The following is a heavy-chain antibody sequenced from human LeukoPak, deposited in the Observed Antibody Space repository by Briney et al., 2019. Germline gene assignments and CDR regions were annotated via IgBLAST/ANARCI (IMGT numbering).Heavy chain of an antibody. J-gene: IGHJ3*02. CDR1: GYTFTAYY. V-gene: IGHV1-2*02. Sequence: GASVTVSCKASGYTFTAYYMHWVRQAPGQGLEWMGWINPISSGTKYEHNFQGRVTMTRDTSTNTAYMELSSLRSDDTGVYYCARDRGGDSFDIWGQGTMVADCS. CDR2: INPISSGT. D-gene: IGHD3-10*01. CDR3: ARDRGGDSFDI.